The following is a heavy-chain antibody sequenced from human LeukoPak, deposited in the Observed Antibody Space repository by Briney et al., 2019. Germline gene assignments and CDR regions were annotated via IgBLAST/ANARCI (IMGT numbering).Heavy chain of an antibody. CDR1: GFTFDDYA. D-gene: IGHD5-24*01. V-gene: IGHV3-23*01. CDR2: ISASGGST. CDR3: AKADGSWTYDP. Sequence: PGGSLRLSCAASGFTFDDYAMHWVRQAPGKGLEWVSAISASGGSTHYADSVKGRFTISRDNSKNTLFLQMNSLRAEDTAVYYCAKADGSWTYDPWGQGTLVTVSS. J-gene: IGHJ5*02.